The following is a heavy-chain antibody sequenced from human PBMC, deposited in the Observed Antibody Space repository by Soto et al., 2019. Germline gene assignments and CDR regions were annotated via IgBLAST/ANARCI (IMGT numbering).Heavy chain of an antibody. CDR3: AADLGYCSGGSCSGRYYYYYYSMDV. Sequence: SVKVSCKASGFTFTSSAGQWVRQARGQRLEWIGWIVVGSGNTNYAQKFQERVTITRDMSTSTAYMELSSLRSEDTAVYYCAADLGYCSGGSCSGRYYYYYYSMDVWGQGTTVTVSS. J-gene: IGHJ6*02. CDR2: IVVGSGNT. D-gene: IGHD2-15*01. V-gene: IGHV1-58*01. CDR1: GFTFTSSA.